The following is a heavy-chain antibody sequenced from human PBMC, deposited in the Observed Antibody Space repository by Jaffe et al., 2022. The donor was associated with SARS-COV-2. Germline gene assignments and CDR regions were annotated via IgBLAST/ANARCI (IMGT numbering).Heavy chain of an antibody. J-gene: IGHJ1*01. CDR2: ISWNSGSI. V-gene: IGHV3-9*01. Sequence: EVQLVESGGGLVQPGRSLRLSCAASGFTFDDYAMHWVRQAPGKGLEWVSGISWNSGSIGYADSVKGRFTISRDNAKNSLYLQMNSLRAEDTALYYCAKDAGGQWLGYFQHWGQGTLVTVSS. D-gene: IGHD6-19*01. CDR3: AKDAGGQWLGYFQH. CDR1: GFTFDDYA.